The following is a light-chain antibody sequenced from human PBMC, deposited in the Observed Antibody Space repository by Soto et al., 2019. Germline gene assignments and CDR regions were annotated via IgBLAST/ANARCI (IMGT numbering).Light chain of an antibody. Sequence: EIVLTQSPCTLSLSPGERATLSCRASQSVSNNYLAWSQQNPGQAPTPLIYGASNRATGIPDRFSGSGSGTDFTLTISRLEPEDFAVYYCQQYGRSGTFGQGTKVDIK. J-gene: IGKJ1*01. CDR1: QSVSNNY. CDR3: QQYGRSGT. V-gene: IGKV3-20*01. CDR2: GAS.